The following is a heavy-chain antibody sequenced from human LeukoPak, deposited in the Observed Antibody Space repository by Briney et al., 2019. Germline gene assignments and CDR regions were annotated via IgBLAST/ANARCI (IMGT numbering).Heavy chain of an antibody. CDR2: IYYRGST. J-gene: IGHJ6*03. CDR3: ARLARFGQLLPYFYYMDV. Sequence: SETLSLTCTVSGGSLSTFYWSWIRQPQGKGLEWIGYIYYRGSTTYNPSLKSRVTISVDTSKNQLSLRLSSVTAADTAVYYCARLARFGQLLPYFYYMDVWGKGTTVTVSS. D-gene: IGHD2-2*01. CDR1: GGSLSTFY. V-gene: IGHV4-59*08.